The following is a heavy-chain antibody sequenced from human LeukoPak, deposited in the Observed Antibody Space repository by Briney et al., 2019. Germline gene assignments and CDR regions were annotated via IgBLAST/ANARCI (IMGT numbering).Heavy chain of an antibody. D-gene: IGHD3-10*01. CDR3: ARDGDHGSGSYYSDY. J-gene: IGHJ4*02. V-gene: IGHV3-11*01. CDR2: ISSSGSTI. Sequence: PGGSLRLFCTASGFTFSDYYMSWIRQAPGKGLEWVSYISSSGSTIYYADSVKGRFTISRDNAKNSLYLQMNSLRAEDTAVYYCARDGDHGSGSYYSDYWGQGTLVTVSS. CDR1: GFTFSDYY.